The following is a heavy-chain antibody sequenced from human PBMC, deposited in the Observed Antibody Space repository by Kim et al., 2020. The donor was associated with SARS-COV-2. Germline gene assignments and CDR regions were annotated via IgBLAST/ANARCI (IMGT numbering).Heavy chain of an antibody. CDR2: IYYSGST. D-gene: IGHD3-10*01. V-gene: IGHV4-59*01. Sequence: SETLSLTCTVSGGSISSYYWSWIRQPPGKGLEWIGYIYYSGSTNYNPSLKSRVTISVDTSKNQFSLKLSSVTAADTAVYYCARVGAWDYGGYYFDYWGQGTLVTVSS. J-gene: IGHJ4*02. CDR3: ARVGAWDYGGYYFDY. CDR1: GGSISSYY.